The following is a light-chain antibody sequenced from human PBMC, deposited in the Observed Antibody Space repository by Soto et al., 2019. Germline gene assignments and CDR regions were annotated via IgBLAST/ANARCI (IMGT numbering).Light chain of an antibody. CDR1: QGIRNY. J-gene: IGKJ5*01. CDR3: QKYNSATIT. Sequence: DIQITQSPSTLSASVGDRVTITCRASQGIRNYLAWYQQKPGKVPKLLIYAASTLQSGVPSRFSGSGAGTDCTRPISSLQPEDVETYYCQKYNSATITFGQGTRLEIK. CDR2: AAS. V-gene: IGKV1-27*01.